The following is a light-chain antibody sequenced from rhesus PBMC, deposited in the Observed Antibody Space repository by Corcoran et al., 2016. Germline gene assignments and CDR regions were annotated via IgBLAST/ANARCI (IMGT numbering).Light chain of an antibody. J-gene: IGKJ4*01. Sequence: DIVVTQTPLSLPVTLGEPASISCRSSQSLLDSEDGNTYLEWYLQKPGQSPRRLIYEVSNRASGVPDRFSGSGSDTDFTLKISRVEAEDVGVYYGMQALEFPLTFGGGTKVEIK. V-gene: IGKV2-104*01. CDR3: MQALEFPLT. CDR2: EVS. CDR1: QSLLDSEDGNTY.